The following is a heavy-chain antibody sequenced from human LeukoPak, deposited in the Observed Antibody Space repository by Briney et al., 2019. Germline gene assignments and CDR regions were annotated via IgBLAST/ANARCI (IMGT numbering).Heavy chain of an antibody. CDR1: GFTFNTYA. J-gene: IGHJ4*02. CDR3: AKDYPDLTPPTTTFGPFFDA. V-gene: IGHV3-23*01. Sequence: QPWGSLRLSCAASGFTFNTYAMTWVRQAPGQGLEWFSTITSGLTTYYADSVRGRFTISRENSKSPVYLQLYSLRAEETALYYCAKDYPDLTPPTTTFGPFFDAWGPRTLVTVSS. CDR2: ITSGLTT. D-gene: IGHD1-1*01.